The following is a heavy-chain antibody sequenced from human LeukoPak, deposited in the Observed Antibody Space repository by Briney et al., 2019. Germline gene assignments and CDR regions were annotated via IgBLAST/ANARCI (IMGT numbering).Heavy chain of an antibody. J-gene: IGHJ4*02. CDR3: ARAFYSSSWYYFDY. D-gene: IGHD6-13*01. CDR2: IYYSGST. CDR1: GGSISSYY. Sequence: SETLSLTCTVSGGSISSYYWGWIRQPPGKGLEWIGSIYYSGSTYYNPSLKSRVTISVDTSKNQFSLKLSSVTAADTAVYYCARAFYSSSWYYFDYWGQGTLVTVSS. V-gene: IGHV4-39*07.